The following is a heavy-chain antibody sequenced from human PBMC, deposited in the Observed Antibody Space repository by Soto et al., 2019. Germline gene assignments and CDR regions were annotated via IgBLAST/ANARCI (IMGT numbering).Heavy chain of an antibody. Sequence: ASVKVSCKASGYTFTGYYMHWVRQAPGQGLEWMGWINPNSGGTNYAQKFQGWVTMTRDNAKNSLFLQMDSLRVEDTALYYCIKDILPGGADVWGQGTMVTVSS. D-gene: IGHD3-16*01. J-gene: IGHJ6*02. CDR1: GYTFTGYY. CDR3: IKDILPGGADV. V-gene: IGHV1-2*04. CDR2: INPNSGGT.